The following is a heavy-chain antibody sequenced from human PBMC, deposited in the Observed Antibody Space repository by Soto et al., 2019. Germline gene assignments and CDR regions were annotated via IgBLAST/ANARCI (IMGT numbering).Heavy chain of an antibody. CDR1: GGFISSSTNY. CDR2: IYYSGST. D-gene: IGHD3-16*01. J-gene: IGHJ4*02. V-gene: IGHV4-39*01. Sequence: SETLSLTCTVSGGFISSSTNYWGWIRQPPGKGLESIGTIYYSGSTSYNPSLESRLTISVDTSKNQFSLRLTSVTAADTAVYYCARPNAYYLNFDSWGQGTLVTVSS. CDR3: ARPNAYYLNFDS.